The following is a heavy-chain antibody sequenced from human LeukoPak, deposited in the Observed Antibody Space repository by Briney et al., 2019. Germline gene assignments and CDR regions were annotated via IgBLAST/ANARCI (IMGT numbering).Heavy chain of an antibody. J-gene: IGHJ4*02. V-gene: IGHV3-48*03. D-gene: IGHD3-22*01. CDR2: ISSSDSTI. CDR1: GFTFSSYE. CDR3: AKDRRRDSSGYDY. Sequence: GGSLRLSCAASGFTFSSYEMHWVRQAPGKGLEWVSYISSSDSTIYYADSVKGRFTISRDNSKNTLYLQMNSLRAEDTAVYYCAKDRRRDSSGYDYWGQGTLVTVSS.